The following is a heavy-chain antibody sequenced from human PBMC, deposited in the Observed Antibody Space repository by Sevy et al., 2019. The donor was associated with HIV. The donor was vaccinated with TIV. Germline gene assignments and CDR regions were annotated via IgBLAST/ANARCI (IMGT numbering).Heavy chain of an antibody. CDR1: GKTFTAYY. Sequence: ASVKVSCRAPGKTFTAYYMHWVRQAPGQGLEWMGWINPNSGDTNYAQKFQDRVTMTTDASISTAYMELSSLRSDDTAVYYCARGGLFGDAAAYTYWGQGTLVTVSS. D-gene: IGHD3-16*01. CDR2: INPNSGDT. V-gene: IGHV1-2*02. J-gene: IGHJ4*02. CDR3: ARGGLFGDAAAYTY.